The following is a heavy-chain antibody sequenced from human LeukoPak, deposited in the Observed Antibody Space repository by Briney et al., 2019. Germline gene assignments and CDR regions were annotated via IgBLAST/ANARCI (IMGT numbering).Heavy chain of an antibody. V-gene: IGHV3-53*01. CDR2: IYSGGGT. Sequence: GGSLRLSCAASGFTVSSIYMSWVRQAPGKGLQWVSLIYSGGGTYYADSVKGRFTISRDNSKNTLYLQMNSLRAEDTAFYYCAREGSSGFLGYWGQGTLATVSS. D-gene: IGHD6-19*01. CDR1: GFTVSSIY. CDR3: AREGSSGFLGY. J-gene: IGHJ4*02.